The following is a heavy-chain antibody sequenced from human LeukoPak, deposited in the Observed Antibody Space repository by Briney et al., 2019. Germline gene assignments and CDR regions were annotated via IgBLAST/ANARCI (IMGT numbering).Heavy chain of an antibody. CDR3: AKSSGYNSRGWFDP. CDR1: GFTFSSYG. V-gene: IGHV3-23*01. J-gene: IGHJ5*02. Sequence: GGSLRLSCAVSGFTFSSYGMSWVRQAPGKGLEWVSAISGSGGSTYYADSVKGRFTISRDNSKNTMYLQMNSLRAEDTAIYHCAKSSGYNSRGWFDPWGQGTLVTVSS. CDR2: ISGSGGST. D-gene: IGHD6-13*01.